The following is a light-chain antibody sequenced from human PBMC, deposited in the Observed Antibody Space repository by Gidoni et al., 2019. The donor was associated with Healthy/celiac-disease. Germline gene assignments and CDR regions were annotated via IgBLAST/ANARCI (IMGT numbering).Light chain of an antibody. Sequence: DIQLTQSPSTLSASVGDRVTITCRASQSISSWLAWYQQKPGKAPKLLIYKAYSLESGVPSRFSGSGSGTEFTLTISSLQPEDFATYYCQQYNSYSPYTFGQGTKLEIK. V-gene: IGKV1-5*03. CDR1: QSISSW. CDR3: QQYNSYSPYT. J-gene: IGKJ2*01. CDR2: KAY.